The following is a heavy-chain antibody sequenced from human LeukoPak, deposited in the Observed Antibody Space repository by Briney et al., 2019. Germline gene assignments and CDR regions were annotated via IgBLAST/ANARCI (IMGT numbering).Heavy chain of an antibody. V-gene: IGHV4-61*08. D-gene: IGHD6-13*01. J-gene: IGHJ4*02. CDR2: IYYSGST. CDR1: GGSISSGGSS. CDR3: ARGGLGSSSRRPHFDY. Sequence: PSETLSLTCAVSGGSISSGGSSWSWIRQPPGKGLEWIGYIYYSGSTNYNPSLKSRVTISVDTSKNQFSLKLSSVTAADTAVYYCARGGLGSSSRRPHFDYWGQGTLVTVSS.